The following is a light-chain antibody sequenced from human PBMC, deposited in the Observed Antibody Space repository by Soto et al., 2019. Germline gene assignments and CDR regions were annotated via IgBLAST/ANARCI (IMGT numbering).Light chain of an antibody. V-gene: IGKV4-1*01. CDR2: WAS. CDR3: QQYESPPPT. Sequence: DIVMTQSPDSLAVSLGERATINCKSSQSVLYSSNHKHYLAWYEQRPGQPLKPPIYWASTRESGVPDRFSGSGSVKDFTPTIPSLQAEDVAVYFCQQYESPPPTCRQGTKLEIK. CDR1: QSVLYSSNHKHY. J-gene: IGKJ2*01.